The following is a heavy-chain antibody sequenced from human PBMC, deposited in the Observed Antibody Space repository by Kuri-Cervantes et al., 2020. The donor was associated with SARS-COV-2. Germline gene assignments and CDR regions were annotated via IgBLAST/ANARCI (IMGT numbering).Heavy chain of an antibody. CDR2: IHPYNGNR. D-gene: IGHD3-16*01. J-gene: IGHJ3*01. V-gene: IGHV1-18*04. Sequence: ASVKVSCKASGYNFISHGFNWVRQAPGQAFEWMGWIHPYNGNRKNAQKFQGRLTMTTDTSTSTAYMELRSLRSDDTAVYYCAREKYTATGGTVDAFSLWGQGTMVTVSS. CDR1: GYNFISHG. CDR3: AREKYTATGGTVDAFSL.